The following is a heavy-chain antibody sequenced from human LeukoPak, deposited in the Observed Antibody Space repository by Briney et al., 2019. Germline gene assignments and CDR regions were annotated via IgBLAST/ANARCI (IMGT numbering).Heavy chain of an antibody. CDR2: INPNSGGT. D-gene: IGHD2-15*01. CDR1: GYTFTGYY. V-gene: IGHV1-2*02. CDR3: ARARTDCSGGSCYSDY. Sequence: GASVKVSCKASGYTFTGYYMHWVRQAPGQGLERMGWINPNSGGTNYAQKFQGRVTMTRDTSISTAYMELSRLGSDDTAVYYCARARTDCSGGSCYSDYWGQGTLVTVSS. J-gene: IGHJ4*02.